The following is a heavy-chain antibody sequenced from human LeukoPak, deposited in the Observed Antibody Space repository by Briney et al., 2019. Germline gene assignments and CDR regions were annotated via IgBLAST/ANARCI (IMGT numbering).Heavy chain of an antibody. D-gene: IGHD3-3*01. CDR3: ARDGYYDFWSGYNYYYYYMDV. Sequence: SETLSLTCTVSGGSISSYYWSWIRQPAGKGLEWIGRIYTSGGTNYNPSLKSRVTMSVDTSKNQFSLKLSSVTAADTAVYYCARDGYYDFWSGYNYYYYYMDVWGKGTTVTVSS. CDR1: GGSISSYY. J-gene: IGHJ6*03. CDR2: IYTSGGT. V-gene: IGHV4-4*07.